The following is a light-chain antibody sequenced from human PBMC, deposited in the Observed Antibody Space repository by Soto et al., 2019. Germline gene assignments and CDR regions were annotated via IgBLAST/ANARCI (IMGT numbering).Light chain of an antibody. CDR1: SSNLGAGYD. CDR2: GNR. J-gene: IGLJ2*01. Sequence: QLVLTQPPSVSGAPGQRVTISCTGNSSNLGAGYDVHWYQQLPGAAPKLVIFGNRNRPSGVPERLSGAKSGTSASLAITGLQAEDEADYYCQAYDYSLTASIFGGGTKLTLL. V-gene: IGLV1-40*01. CDR3: QAYDYSLTASI.